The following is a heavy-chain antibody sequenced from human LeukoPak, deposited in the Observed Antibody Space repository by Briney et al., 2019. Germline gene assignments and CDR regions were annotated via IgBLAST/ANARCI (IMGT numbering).Heavy chain of an antibody. CDR3: VRGGPSTWS. J-gene: IGHJ5*02. D-gene: IGHD2-15*01. CDR1: GFTFSSNA. V-gene: IGHV3-74*01. Sequence: GGSLRLSCAASGFTFSSNAMSWVRQAPGRGPVWVSRINDDGSDTTYADSVKGRFTISRDDAKNMLFLQMNSLRAEDTAVYYCVRGGPSTWSWGQGTLVTVSS. CDR2: INDDGSDT.